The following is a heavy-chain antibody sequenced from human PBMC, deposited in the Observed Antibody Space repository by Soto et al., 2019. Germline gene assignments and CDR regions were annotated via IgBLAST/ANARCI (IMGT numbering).Heavy chain of an antibody. CDR2: IYSGGCT. V-gene: IGHV3-53*01. CDR1: GFTFSSND. J-gene: IGHJ3*01. Sequence: EVQLVESGGGLIQPGGSLRLSCAASGFTFSSNDMNWVRQAPGKGLEWVSLIYSGGCTYYADSVKGRFTISRDNSKNTLYLQMSSLRAEDTAVYYCATSPLLPGAPWGQGTMVTVSS. D-gene: IGHD2-15*01. CDR3: ATSPLLPGAP.